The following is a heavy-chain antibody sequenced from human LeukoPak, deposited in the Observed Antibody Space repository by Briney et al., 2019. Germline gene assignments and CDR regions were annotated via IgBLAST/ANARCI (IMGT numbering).Heavy chain of an antibody. Sequence: PGGSLRLSCAASGFTFSSYWMSWVRQAPGKGLEWVANIKQDGSEKYYVDSVKGRFTISRDNAKNSLYLQMNSLRAEDTAVYYCARDLEVGGVIGGYWGQGTLVTVSS. CDR1: GFTFSSYW. D-gene: IGHD3-10*01. CDR2: IKQDGSEK. J-gene: IGHJ4*02. CDR3: ARDLEVGGVIGGY. V-gene: IGHV3-7*01.